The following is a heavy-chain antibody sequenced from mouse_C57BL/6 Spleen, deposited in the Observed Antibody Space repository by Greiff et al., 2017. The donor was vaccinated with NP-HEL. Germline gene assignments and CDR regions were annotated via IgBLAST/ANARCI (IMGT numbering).Heavy chain of an antibody. J-gene: IGHJ4*01. CDR3: ARKADSHYAMDY. CDR1: GYTFTSYW. CDR2: IDPSDSET. Sequence: QVHVKQPGAELVRPGSSVKLSCKASGYTFTSYWMHWVKQRPIQGLEWIGNIDPSDSETHYNQKFKDKATLTVDKSSSTAYMQLSSLTSEDSAVYYCARKADSHYAMDYWGQGTSVTVSS. V-gene: IGHV1-52*01.